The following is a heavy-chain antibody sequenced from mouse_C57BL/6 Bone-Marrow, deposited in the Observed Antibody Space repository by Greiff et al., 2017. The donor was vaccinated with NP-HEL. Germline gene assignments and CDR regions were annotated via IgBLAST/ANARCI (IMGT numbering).Heavy chain of an antibody. Sequence: EVKLVESGGGLVKPGGSLKLSCAASGFTFSSYAMSWVRQTPEQRLEWVATISDGGSYTYYPDNVKGRFTISRDNAKNNLYLQMSHLKSEDTAMYYCARGSSGYGGYWGQGTTLTVSS. J-gene: IGHJ2*01. D-gene: IGHD3-2*02. CDR3: ARGSSGYGGY. V-gene: IGHV5-4*03. CDR1: GFTFSSYA. CDR2: ISDGGSYT.